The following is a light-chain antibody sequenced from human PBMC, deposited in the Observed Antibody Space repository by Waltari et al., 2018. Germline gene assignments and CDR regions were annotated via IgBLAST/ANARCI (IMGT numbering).Light chain of an antibody. CDR3: QQYNNWPPRRT. J-gene: IGKJ1*01. V-gene: IGKV3-15*01. CDR1: QSVSSN. CDR2: GAS. Sequence: EIVMTQSPATLSVSPGERATLSCRASQSVSSNLAWYQQKPGQAPRLLIYGASTRATGIPARFGGSGSGTEFTLTISSLQSEDFAVYYCQQYNNWPPRRTFGQGTKVEIK.